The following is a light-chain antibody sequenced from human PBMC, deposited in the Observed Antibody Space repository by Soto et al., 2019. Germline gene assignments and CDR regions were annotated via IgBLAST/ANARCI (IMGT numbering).Light chain of an antibody. Sequence: DIVMTQSPDSLAVSLGERATMNCRCSRSVLCKSNNKNYLAWYQQKPGQPPKLLIYWASTRESGVPDRFSGSGSGTDFTLTISSLQAEDVAVYYCQQYYSTPTWTFGQGTKVDIK. CDR2: WAS. CDR3: QQYYSTPTWT. V-gene: IGKV4-1*01. CDR1: RSVLCKSNNKNY. J-gene: IGKJ1*01.